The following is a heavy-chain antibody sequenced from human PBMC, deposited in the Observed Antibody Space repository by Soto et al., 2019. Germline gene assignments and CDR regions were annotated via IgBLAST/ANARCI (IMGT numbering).Heavy chain of an antibody. Sequence: ASVKVSCKASGYTFTSYYMHWVRQAPGQGLEWMGIINPSGGSTSYAQKFQGRVTMTRDTSTRTVYMELSSLRSEDTAVSYCARDRRQKSKAVAGICDYWGQETLVRVSS. CDR3: ARDRRQKSKAVAGICDY. CDR1: GYTFTSYY. J-gene: IGHJ4*02. CDR2: INPSGGST. V-gene: IGHV1-46*01. D-gene: IGHD6-19*01.